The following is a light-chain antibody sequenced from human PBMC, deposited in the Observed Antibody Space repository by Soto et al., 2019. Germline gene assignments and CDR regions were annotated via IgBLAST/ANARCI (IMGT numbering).Light chain of an antibody. V-gene: IGLV2-14*01. CDR3: NSYTSKSTGV. CDR2: EVS. J-gene: IGLJ1*01. Sequence: QSALTQPASVSGSPGQSITISCTGTSSDVGGYSYVSWYQQHPGKAPKLIIYEVSNRPSGVSNRFSGSKSGNTASLTISGLQAEDEADYYCNSYTSKSTGVFGTGTKVTVL. CDR1: SSDVGGYSY.